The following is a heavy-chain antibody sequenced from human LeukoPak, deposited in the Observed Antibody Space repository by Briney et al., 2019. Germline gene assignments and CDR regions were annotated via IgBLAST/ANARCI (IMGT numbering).Heavy chain of an antibody. CDR2: IKFDESRT. Sequence: GGSLRLSCAASGFTFSSYWMHWVRQAPGKGLVWVSRIKFDESRTNYADSVKGRFTISRDNTKNSLYLQMNSLRAEDMALYYCTKEPLDYWGQGTLVTVSS. V-gene: IGHV3-74*01. CDR1: GFTFSSYW. J-gene: IGHJ4*02. CDR3: TKEPLDY.